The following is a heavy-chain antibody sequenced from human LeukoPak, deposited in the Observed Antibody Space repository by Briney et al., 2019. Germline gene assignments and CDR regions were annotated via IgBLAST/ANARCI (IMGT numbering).Heavy chain of an antibody. D-gene: IGHD6-6*01. CDR2: IYYSGST. CDR3: ARLEYSGEYFQH. J-gene: IGHJ1*01. Sequence: SETLSLTCTVSGGSISSSTYYWGWIRQPPGKGLEWIGTIYYSGSTYYNPSLQSRVTISVDTSKNQFSLKLSSVTAVDTAVYYCARLEYSGEYFQHWGQGTLVTVSS. CDR1: GGSISSSTYY. V-gene: IGHV4-39*01.